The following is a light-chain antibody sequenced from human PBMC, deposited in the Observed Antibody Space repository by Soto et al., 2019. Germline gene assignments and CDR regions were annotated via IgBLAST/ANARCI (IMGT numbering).Light chain of an antibody. CDR3: QVWGYNADPDVS. CDR1: NIGDKS. Sequence: SYELTQPPSVSVAPGKTARITCGGNNIGDKSVHWYQLKPGQAPVLIIYNDDDRPSGIPERFSGSNSENTATLTVSWVEAGDEADYYCQVWGYNADPDVSFGGGTKLTVL. J-gene: IGLJ2*01. CDR2: NDD. V-gene: IGLV3-21*04.